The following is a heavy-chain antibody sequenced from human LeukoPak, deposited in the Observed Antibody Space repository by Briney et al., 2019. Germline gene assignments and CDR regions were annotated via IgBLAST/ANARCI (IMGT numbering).Heavy chain of an antibody. J-gene: IGHJ4*02. CDR3: ARERNYDSNFDY. D-gene: IGHD1-7*01. CDR1: GFTFSSYW. Sequence: QAGGSLRLSCAASGFTFSSYWTHWVRQAPGKGLVWVSRIKSDGSSTNSADSVKGRFTISRDNAKNTLYLQMNSLRAEDTAVYYCARERNYDSNFDYWGQGTLVTVSS. V-gene: IGHV3-74*01. CDR2: IKSDGSST.